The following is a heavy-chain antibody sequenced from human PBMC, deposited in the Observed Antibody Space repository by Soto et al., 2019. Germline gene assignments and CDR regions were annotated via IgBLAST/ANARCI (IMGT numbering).Heavy chain of an antibody. CDR1: GYTFTRSG. D-gene: IGHD6-19*01. V-gene: IGHV1-18*01. CDR3: VRVNPGPQAVGLTAYYYFHGMDV. CDR2: ISSYNGDT. Sequence: EASVKVSCKASGYTFTRSGITWVRQAPGQGPEWMGWISSYNGDTNYAQTFQGRVTMTTDTSTSTAYMELRSLRSDDTAMYYCVRVNPGPQAVGLTAYYYFHGMDVWGQGTTVTSP. J-gene: IGHJ6*02.